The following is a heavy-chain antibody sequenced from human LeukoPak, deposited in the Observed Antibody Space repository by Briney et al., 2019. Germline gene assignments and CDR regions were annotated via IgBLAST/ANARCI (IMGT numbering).Heavy chain of an antibody. D-gene: IGHD3-3*01. CDR1: GYTFSSYG. CDR3: ARSPPYNDFWSGKGLLDY. CDR2: ISAYNGNT. V-gene: IGHV1-18*01. J-gene: IGHJ4*02. Sequence: GASVKVSCKASGYTFSSYGFTWVRQAPGQRLEWMGWISAYNGNTKYAQKLQGRVTMTTDTSTSTAYMELRSLRSDDTAMYYCARSPPYNDFWSGKGLLDYWGQGTLVTVSS.